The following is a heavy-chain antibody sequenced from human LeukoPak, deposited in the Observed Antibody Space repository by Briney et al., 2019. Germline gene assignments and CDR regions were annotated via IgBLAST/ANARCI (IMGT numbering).Heavy chain of an antibody. J-gene: IGHJ5*02. CDR2: IYHSGYA. D-gene: IGHD3-9*01. CDR3: ARNSSLTTLKGGWFDP. Sequence: SETLSLTCAVSGYSINSGYSWTWLRQRPEKGLEWIGNIYHSGYAYYTPSLKSRVTISLDASKNQFYLRLSSVTAEDTAVYYCARNSSLTTLKGGWFDPWGQGTLVTVSS. CDR1: GYSINSGYS. V-gene: IGHV4-38-2*01.